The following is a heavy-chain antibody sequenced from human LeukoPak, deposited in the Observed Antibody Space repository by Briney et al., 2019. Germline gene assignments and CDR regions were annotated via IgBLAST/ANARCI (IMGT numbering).Heavy chain of an antibody. V-gene: IGHV3-74*01. CDR1: GFTFSSYW. CDR3: ASWGAPGVARTLLDFDY. CDR2: INSDGSNT. D-gene: IGHD3-16*01. Sequence: PGGSLRLSCAASGFTFSSYWMHWVRQAPGKGLVWVSRINSDGSNTSYADSVKGRFTISRDNAKNTLYLQMNSLRAEDTAVYYCASWGAPGVARTLLDFDYWGQGTLVTVSS. J-gene: IGHJ4*02.